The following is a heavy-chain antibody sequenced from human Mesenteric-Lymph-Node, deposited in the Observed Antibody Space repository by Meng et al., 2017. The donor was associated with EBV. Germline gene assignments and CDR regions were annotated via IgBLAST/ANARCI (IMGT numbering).Heavy chain of an antibody. Sequence: GPGLGTPSATLFPTTPVSGGSISIYNWWDGVRPLPGKGLDGIGEIYQSRSTYYNPSLRSPVTISIDKSKNQFSLRLSSVNAADTAVYYSAKVDGSGRSNWFDPWGQGTLVTVLL. CDR2: IYQSRST. CDR1: GGSISIYNW. V-gene: IGHV4-4*02. D-gene: IGHD3-10*01. J-gene: IGHJ5*02. CDR3: AKVDGSGRSNWFDP.